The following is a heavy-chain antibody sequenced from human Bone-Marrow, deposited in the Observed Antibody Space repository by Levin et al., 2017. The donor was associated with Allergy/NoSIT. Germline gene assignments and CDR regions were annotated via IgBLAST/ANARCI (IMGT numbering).Heavy chain of an antibody. CDR1: GGSITNYY. D-gene: IGHD1/OR15-1a*01. CDR3: AKGSGDNWNTPHLSWFDP. V-gene: IGHV4-59*10. CDR2: IYPNGNS. Sequence: PGGSLRLSCDVSGGSITNYYWSWLRQPAGKGLEWIGRIYPNGNSHYNPSLNSRVTMSVDTSKNHLSLKLSSMTAADTAVYYCAKGSGDNWNTPHLSWFDPWGQGILVTVSS. J-gene: IGHJ5*02.